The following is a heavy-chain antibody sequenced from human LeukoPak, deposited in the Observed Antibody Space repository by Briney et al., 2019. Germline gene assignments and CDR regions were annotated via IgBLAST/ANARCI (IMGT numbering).Heavy chain of an antibody. Sequence: GGSLRLSCAASGFTFSSYGMHWVRQAPGKGLEWVAVISYDGSNKYYADSVKGRFTISRDNSKNTLYLQMNSLRAEDTAVYYCAKDLGSSGWDDAFDIWGQGTMVAVSS. CDR2: ISYDGSNK. J-gene: IGHJ3*02. D-gene: IGHD6-19*01. CDR3: AKDLGSSGWDDAFDI. V-gene: IGHV3-30*18. CDR1: GFTFSSYG.